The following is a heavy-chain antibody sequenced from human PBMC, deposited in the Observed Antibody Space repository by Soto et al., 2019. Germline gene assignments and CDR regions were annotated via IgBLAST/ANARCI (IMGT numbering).Heavy chain of an antibody. Sequence: QVQLVESGGGVVQPGRSLRLSCAASGFTFSSYAMHWVRQAPGKGLEWVAVVSYDGNNKYYADSVKGRFTISRDNSKNTLYLQMNSLSSEDTAVYYCGTSDYSDYRDLLCYFAYWGQGTLVTVSS. CDR1: GFTFSSYA. CDR2: VSYDGNNK. CDR3: GTSDYSDYRDLLCYFAY. V-gene: IGHV3-30-3*01. J-gene: IGHJ4*02. D-gene: IGHD4-17*01.